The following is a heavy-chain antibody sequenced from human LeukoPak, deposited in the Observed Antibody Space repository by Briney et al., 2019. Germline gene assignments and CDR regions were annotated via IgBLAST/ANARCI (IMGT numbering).Heavy chain of an antibody. CDR2: ISGGGDAT. V-gene: IGHV3-23*01. Sequence: GGSLRLSCAASDFIFITYAMSWVRQAPGKGLEWVSTISGGGDATYYADSVKGRFTISRDNSKNTLYLQMNSLRVEDTAVYYCARDSSMLRGPLVIYYFDFWGQGTLVTVSS. D-gene: IGHD3-10*01. J-gene: IGHJ4*02. CDR1: DFIFITYA. CDR3: ARDSSMLRGPLVIYYFDF.